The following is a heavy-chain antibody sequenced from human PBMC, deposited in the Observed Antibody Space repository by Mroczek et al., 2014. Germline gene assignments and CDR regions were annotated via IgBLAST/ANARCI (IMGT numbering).Heavy chain of an antibody. Sequence: QVQLQESGPGLVKPSQTLSLTCTVSGGSISSGSYYWSWIRQPAGKGLEWIGRIYTSGSTNYNPSLKSRVTISVDTSKNQFSLKLSSVTAADTAVYYCARDSLHIVGATIPPLWGQGTLVTVSS. J-gene: IGHJ4*02. CDR1: GGSISSGSYY. CDR3: ARDSLHIVGATIPPL. V-gene: IGHV4-61*02. CDR2: IYTSGST. D-gene: IGHD1-26*01.